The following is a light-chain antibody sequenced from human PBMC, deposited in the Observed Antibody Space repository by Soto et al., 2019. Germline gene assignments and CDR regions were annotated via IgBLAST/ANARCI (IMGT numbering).Light chain of an antibody. V-gene: IGLV2-14*03. CDR1: SSDIGAYDS. CDR2: DVA. J-gene: IGLJ2*01. Sequence: QSALTQPASVSGSPGQSITIPFTGTSSDIGAYDSVSWYQQHPGKVPKLMNYDVANRPSGVSDRFSGSKSGNTASLTISGLQAEDEADYYCSSYTTISTLVFGGGTKVTVL. CDR3: SSYTTISTLV.